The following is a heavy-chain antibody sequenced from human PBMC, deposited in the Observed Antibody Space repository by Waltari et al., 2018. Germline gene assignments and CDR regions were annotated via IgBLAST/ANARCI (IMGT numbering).Heavy chain of an antibody. CDR3: AGSDDGELYYYGMDV. Sequence: EVQLVESGGGLVQPGGSLRLSCAASGFTVSSNYMSWVRQAPGKGREGVSVMYSGGRTEDADAGKGRFTISRDNSKKTLYRQMNSRRAEETAVYYCAGSDDGELYYYGMDVWGQGTTVTVSS. CDR2: MYSGGRT. CDR1: GFTVSSNY. D-gene: IGHD1-7*01. J-gene: IGHJ6*02. V-gene: IGHV3-66*01.